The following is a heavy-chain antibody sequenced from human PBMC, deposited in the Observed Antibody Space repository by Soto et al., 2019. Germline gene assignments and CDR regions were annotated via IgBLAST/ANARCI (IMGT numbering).Heavy chain of an antibody. CDR2: MYYSGST. V-gene: IGHV4-39*07. D-gene: IGHD3-22*01. Sequence: SETLSLTCTVSGGSIISSNYYWGWIRQPPGKGLEWIGSMYYSGSTYYNPSLKSRVTISVDTSKNQFSLKLSSVTAADTAVYYCARGRDYDSSGYYLPAFDYWGQGTLVTVSS. CDR1: GGSIISSNYY. J-gene: IGHJ4*02. CDR3: ARGRDYDSSGYYLPAFDY.